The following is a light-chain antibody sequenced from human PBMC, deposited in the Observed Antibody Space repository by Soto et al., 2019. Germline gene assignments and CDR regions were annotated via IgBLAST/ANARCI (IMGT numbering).Light chain of an antibody. CDR2: DVN. CDR1: NSDIGAYHY. J-gene: IGLJ3*02. Sequence: QSVLTQPASVSGSPGQSITIFCAGSNSDIGAYHYVSWYQQHPGEAPRLIIYDVNYRPSGVSHRFSGSKSDNTASLTISGLQAEDEADYYCSSFTSSATLVFGGGTKVTVL. CDR3: SSFTSSATLV. V-gene: IGLV2-14*03.